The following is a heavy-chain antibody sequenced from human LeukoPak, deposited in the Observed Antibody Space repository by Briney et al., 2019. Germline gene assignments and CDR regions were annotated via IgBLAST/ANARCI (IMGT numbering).Heavy chain of an antibody. D-gene: IGHD6-13*01. Sequence: PSETLSLTCTVSGGSVSSGSYYWGWIRQPPGKGLEWIGYIYYSGSTNYNPSLKSRVTISVDTSKNQFSLKLSSVTAADTAVYYCARGAGYSSSNDYWGQGTLVTVSS. V-gene: IGHV4-61*01. J-gene: IGHJ4*02. CDR2: IYYSGST. CDR1: GGSVSSGSYY. CDR3: ARGAGYSSSNDY.